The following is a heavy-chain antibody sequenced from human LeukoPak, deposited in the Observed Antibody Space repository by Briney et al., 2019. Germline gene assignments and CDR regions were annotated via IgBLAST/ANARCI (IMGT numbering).Heavy chain of an antibody. Sequence: GGTLRLSCAASGFTFSSYGISWVRQAPGKGLEWVSAISGSGGSTYYADSVKGRFTISRDNSKNTLYLQMNSLRAEDTAVYYCAKSNGYGLVDIWGQGTMVTVSS. CDR1: GFTFSSYG. V-gene: IGHV3-23*01. D-gene: IGHD3-10*01. CDR3: AKSNGYGLVDI. CDR2: ISGSGGST. J-gene: IGHJ3*02.